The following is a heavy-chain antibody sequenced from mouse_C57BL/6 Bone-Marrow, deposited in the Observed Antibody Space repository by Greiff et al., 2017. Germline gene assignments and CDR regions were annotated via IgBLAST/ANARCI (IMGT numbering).Heavy chain of an antibody. J-gene: IGHJ4*01. CDR3: ARGGVDCDYAIDY. CDR2: IYPSDSDT. Sequence: QVQLQQSGAELVRPGASVKLSCKASGYTFTSYWMDWVKQRHGKGLEWIGNIYPSDSDTHYNQKFKDKATLTVEKSSSTAYLQLSSLTSDDSAVYYCARGGVDCDYAIDYWGQGTSVTVSS. D-gene: IGHD2-4*01. CDR1: GYTFTSYW. V-gene: IGHV1-61*01.